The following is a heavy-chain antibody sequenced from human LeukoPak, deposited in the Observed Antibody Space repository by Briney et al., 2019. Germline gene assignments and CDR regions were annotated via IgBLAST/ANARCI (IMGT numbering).Heavy chain of an antibody. V-gene: IGHV5-51*01. D-gene: IGHD3-3*01. Sequence: GESPKISCKGSGYSFTSYWIGWVRQMPGKGLEWMGIIYPGDSDTRYSPSFQGQVTISADKSISTAYLQWSSLKASDTAMYYCARGYYDFWSGYYGMDVWGQGTTVTVSS. J-gene: IGHJ6*02. CDR1: GYSFTSYW. CDR3: ARGYYDFWSGYYGMDV. CDR2: IYPGDSDT.